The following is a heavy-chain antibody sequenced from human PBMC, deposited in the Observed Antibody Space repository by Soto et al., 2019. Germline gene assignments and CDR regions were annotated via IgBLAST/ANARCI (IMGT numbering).Heavy chain of an antibody. CDR1: GFTFSSYG. Sequence: QVQLVESGGGVVQPGRSLRLSCAASGFTFSSYGMHWVRQAPGKGLEWVAVIWYDGSNKYYADSVKGRFTISRDNSKNTLYLQMNSLRAEYTAVYYCERSGIVLMVSAIISWGQGTLVTVSS. CDR2: IWYDGSNK. D-gene: IGHD2-8*01. V-gene: IGHV3-33*01. CDR3: ERSGIVLMVSAIIS. J-gene: IGHJ5*02.